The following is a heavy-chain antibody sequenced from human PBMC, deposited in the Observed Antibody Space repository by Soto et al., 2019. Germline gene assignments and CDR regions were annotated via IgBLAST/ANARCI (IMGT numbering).Heavy chain of an antibody. CDR1: GGSISSYY. D-gene: IGHD3-10*01. V-gene: IGHV4-59*01. Sequence: SETLSLTCTVSGGSISSYYWSWIRQPPGKGLEWIGYIYYSGSTNYNPSLKSRVTISVDTSKNQFSLKLSSVTAADTAVYYCARGYGSGSYDYWGQGTLVTVSS. CDR3: ARGYGSGSYDY. J-gene: IGHJ4*02. CDR2: IYYSGST.